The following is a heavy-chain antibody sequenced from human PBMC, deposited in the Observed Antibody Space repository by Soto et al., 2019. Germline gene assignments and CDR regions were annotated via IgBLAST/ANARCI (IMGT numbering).Heavy chain of an antibody. CDR2: INHSGST. J-gene: IGHJ3*02. CDR1: GGSFSGYY. Sequence: SETLSLTCAVYGGSFSGYYWSWIRQPPGKGLEWIGEINHSGSTNYNPSLKSRVTISVDTSKNQFSLKLSSVTAADTAVYYCARALTRRPVDAFDIWGQGTMVTVSS. V-gene: IGHV4-34*01. CDR3: ARALTRRPVDAFDI.